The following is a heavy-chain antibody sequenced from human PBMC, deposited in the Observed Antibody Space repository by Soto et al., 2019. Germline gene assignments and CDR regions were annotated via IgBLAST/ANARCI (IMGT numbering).Heavy chain of an antibody. CDR1: GYTFTSYD. CDR3: ARVRSSSSILDY. CDR2: MSPNNGNT. J-gene: IGHJ4*02. Sequence: ASVKVSCKASGYTFTSYDINWVRQATGQGLEWMGWMSPNNGNTAYAQKLQGRVTMTTDTSTSTAYMELRSLRSDDTAVYYCARVRSSSSILDYWGQGTLATVSS. V-gene: IGHV1-8*01. D-gene: IGHD6-6*01.